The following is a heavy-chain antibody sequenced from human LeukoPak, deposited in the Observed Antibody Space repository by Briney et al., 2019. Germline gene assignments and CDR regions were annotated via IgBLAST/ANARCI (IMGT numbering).Heavy chain of an antibody. CDR1: GFTFSSYA. Sequence: PGGSLRLSCAASGFTFSSYAMSWVRQAPGKGLEWVSAISGSGGSTYYADSVKGRFTISRDNSKNTLYLQMNSLRAEDTAVYYCAKDAEEQQLMVTPTFDPWGQGTLVTVSS. CDR2: ISGSGGST. J-gene: IGHJ5*02. V-gene: IGHV3-23*01. CDR3: AKDAEEQQLMVTPTFDP. D-gene: IGHD6-13*01.